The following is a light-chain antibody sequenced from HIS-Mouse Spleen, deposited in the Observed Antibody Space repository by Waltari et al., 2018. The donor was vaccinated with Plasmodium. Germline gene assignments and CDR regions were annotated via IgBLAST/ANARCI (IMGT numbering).Light chain of an antibody. J-gene: IGLJ2*01. CDR1: SSDVGGYNY. CDR3: SSYAGSNNLV. V-gene: IGLV2-8*01. Sequence: QSALTQPPSASGSPGQSVTITCTGTSSDVGGYNYVSWYQQHPGKAPNLMIYEVSKRPSVVPDCFSGAKSGNTASLTVSGLQAEDEADYYCSSYAGSNNLVFGGGTKLTVL. CDR2: EVS.